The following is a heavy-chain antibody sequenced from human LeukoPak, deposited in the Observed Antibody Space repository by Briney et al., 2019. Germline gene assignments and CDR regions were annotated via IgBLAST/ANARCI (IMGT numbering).Heavy chain of an antibody. CDR3: AKDGHYCTATSCFSSWLDP. CDR1: GFTFDEYT. Sequence: PGGSLRLSCAAPGFTFDEYTMHWVRQAPGKGPEWVAIISYDGDPTFYRESVKGRFTVSRDNSKNTLYLQMRSLRTEDTAFYYCAKDGHYCTATSCFSSWLDPWGQGTLVTFSS. J-gene: IGHJ5*02. CDR2: ISYDGDPT. D-gene: IGHD2-15*01. V-gene: IGHV3-43*01.